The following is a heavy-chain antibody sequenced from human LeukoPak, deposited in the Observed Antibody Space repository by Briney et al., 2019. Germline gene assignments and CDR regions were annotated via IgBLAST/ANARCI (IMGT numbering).Heavy chain of an antibody. CDR1: GGTFSSYA. Sequence: SVKVSCKASGGTFSSYAISWVRQAPGQGLEWMGGIIPIFGTANYAQKFQGRVTITADNSTSTAYMELTSLRSEDTAVYYCARDYGSGSSYYYYGMDVWGKGTTVTVSS. CDR3: ARDYGSGSSYYYYGMDV. CDR2: IIPIFGTA. V-gene: IGHV1-69*06. D-gene: IGHD3-10*01. J-gene: IGHJ6*04.